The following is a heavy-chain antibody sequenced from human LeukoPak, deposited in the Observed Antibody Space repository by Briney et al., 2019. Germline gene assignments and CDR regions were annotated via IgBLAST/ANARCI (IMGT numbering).Heavy chain of an antibody. CDR1: GYTFTSYD. CDR2: MNPNSGNT. V-gene: IGHV1-8*01. D-gene: IGHD3-10*01. J-gene: IGHJ4*02. CDR3: ARDSYYYGSGSKKGIDY. Sequence: ASVKVSCKASGYTFTSYDINWVRQATGQGLEWMGWMNPNSGNTGYAQKFQGRVTMTRNTSISTAYMELSSLRSEDTAVYYCARDSYYYGSGSKKGIDYWGQGTLVTVSS.